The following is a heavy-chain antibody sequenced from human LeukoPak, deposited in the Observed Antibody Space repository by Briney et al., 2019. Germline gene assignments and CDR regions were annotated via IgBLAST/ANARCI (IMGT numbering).Heavy chain of an antibody. CDR1: GYSFTSYW. D-gene: IGHD3-22*01. Sequence: GESLKISCKGSGYSFTSYWIGWVRQMPGKGLEWMGIIYPGDSDTRYSPSFQGQVTISADKSISTAYLQRSSLKASDTAMYYCARTYYYDSSGYYSDYYYYYMDVWGKGTTVTVSS. CDR2: IYPGDSDT. CDR3: ARTYYYDSSGYYSDYYYYYMDV. V-gene: IGHV5-51*01. J-gene: IGHJ6*03.